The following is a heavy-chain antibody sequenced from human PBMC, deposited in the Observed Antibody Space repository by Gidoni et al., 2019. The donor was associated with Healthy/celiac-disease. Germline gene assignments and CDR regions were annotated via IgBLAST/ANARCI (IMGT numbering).Heavy chain of an antibody. V-gene: IGHV7-4-1*02. J-gene: IGHJ3*02. CDR2: INTNTGNP. Sequence: QVQLVQSGSELKKPGASVKVSCKASGYTFTSYAMNWVRQAPGQGLEWMGWINTNTGNPTYAQGFTGRFVFSLDTSVSTAYLQISSLKAEDTAVYYCARDSIWFRSLSGDAFDIWGQGTMVTVSS. CDR1: GYTFTSYA. CDR3: ARDSIWFRSLSGDAFDI. D-gene: IGHD3-10*01.